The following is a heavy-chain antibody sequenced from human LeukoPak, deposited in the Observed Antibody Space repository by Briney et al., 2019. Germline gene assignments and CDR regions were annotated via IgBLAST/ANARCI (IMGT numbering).Heavy chain of an antibody. D-gene: IGHD3-10*01. CDR3: AREPMVRDFNWFDP. CDR2: INPNSGGT. J-gene: IGHJ5*02. CDR1: GYTFTGYY. Sequence: ASVKVSCKASGYTFTGYYLHWVGQAPGQGLEWMGRINPNSGGTNYAQKFQGRVTMTTDTSISTAYMELNRLTSDDTAVYYCAREPMVRDFNWFDPWGQGTLVTVSS. V-gene: IGHV1-2*06.